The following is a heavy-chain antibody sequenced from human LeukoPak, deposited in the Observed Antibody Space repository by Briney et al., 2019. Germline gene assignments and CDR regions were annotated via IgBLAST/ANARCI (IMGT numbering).Heavy chain of an antibody. CDR3: ARQDYYDSSGYYYTLFDY. CDR1: GHSFTTYW. Sequence: GESLKISCKASGHSFTTYWIAWVRQMPGKGLEWMGIIYPGDSDTRYSPSFQGQVTISADKSISTAYLQWSSLKASDTAMYYCARQDYYDSSGYYYTLFDYWGQGTLVTVSS. D-gene: IGHD3-22*01. V-gene: IGHV5-51*01. J-gene: IGHJ4*02. CDR2: IYPGDSDT.